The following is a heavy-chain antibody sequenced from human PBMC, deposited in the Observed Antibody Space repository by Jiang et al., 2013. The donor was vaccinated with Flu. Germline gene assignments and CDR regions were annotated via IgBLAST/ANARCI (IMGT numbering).Heavy chain of an antibody. CDR3: ARTRNSYWFDP. V-gene: IGHV7-4-1*02. CDR2: NTNTGNP. Sequence: NTNTGNPTYAQGFTGRFVFSLDTSVSTAYLQISSLKAEDTAVYYCARTRNSYWFDPWGQGTLVTVSS. D-gene: IGHD1-7*01. J-gene: IGHJ5*02.